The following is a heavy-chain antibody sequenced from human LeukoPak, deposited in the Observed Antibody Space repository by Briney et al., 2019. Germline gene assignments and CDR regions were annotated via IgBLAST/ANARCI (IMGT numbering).Heavy chain of an antibody. V-gene: IGHV3-48*02. J-gene: IGHJ4*02. Sequence: GGSLRLSCAASGHTFSSYSMNWVRQAPGKGLEWVSYISSSSTTIYYADSVKGRFTISRDNANISLHLQMNSLRDEDTAVYYCARVMYSGSYYSVDYWGQGTLASVSS. D-gene: IGHD1-26*01. CDR2: ISSSSTTI. CDR1: GHTFSSYS. CDR3: ARVMYSGSYYSVDY.